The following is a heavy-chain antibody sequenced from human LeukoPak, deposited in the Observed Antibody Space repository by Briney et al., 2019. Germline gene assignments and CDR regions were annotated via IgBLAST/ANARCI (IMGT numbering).Heavy chain of an antibody. Sequence: GGSLRLSCAASGFTFSNYWMHWVRPAPGKGLVWVSRIKGDGSHTIYADSVKGRFTISRDNAKNTLYLQMKSLRAEDTAVYYCVRDWDHFDFDSWGLGTLVTVSS. CDR2: IKGDGSHT. D-gene: IGHD3-9*01. J-gene: IGHJ5*01. V-gene: IGHV3-74*01. CDR1: GFTFSNYW. CDR3: VRDWDHFDFDS.